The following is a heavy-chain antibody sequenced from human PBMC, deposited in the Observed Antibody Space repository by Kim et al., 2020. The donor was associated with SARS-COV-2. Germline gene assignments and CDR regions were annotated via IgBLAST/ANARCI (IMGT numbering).Heavy chain of an antibody. D-gene: IGHD6-19*01. CDR3: AKEIAVAANDNWFDP. CDR2: ISYDGSNK. V-gene: IGHV3-30*18. Sequence: GGSLRLSCAASGFTFSSYGMHWVRQAPGKGLEWVAVISYDGSNKYYADSVKGRFTISRDNSKNTLYLQMNSLRAEDTAVYYCAKEIAVAANDNWFDPWC. J-gene: IGHJ5*02. CDR1: GFTFSSYG.